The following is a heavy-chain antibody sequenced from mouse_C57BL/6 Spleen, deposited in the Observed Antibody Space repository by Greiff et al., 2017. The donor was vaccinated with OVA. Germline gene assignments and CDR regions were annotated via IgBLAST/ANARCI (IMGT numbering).Heavy chain of an antibody. V-gene: IGHV1-76*01. D-gene: IGHD1-1*01. Sequence: QVQLQQSGAELVRPGASVKLSCKASGYTFTDYYINWVKQRPGQGLEWIARIYPGSGNTYYNEKFKGKATLPAEKSSSTAYMQLSSLTSEDSAVYFCARWGLYGSSPYYFDYWGQGTTLTVSS. CDR2: IYPGSGNT. CDR1: GYTFTDYY. J-gene: IGHJ2*01. CDR3: ARWGLYGSSPYYFDY.